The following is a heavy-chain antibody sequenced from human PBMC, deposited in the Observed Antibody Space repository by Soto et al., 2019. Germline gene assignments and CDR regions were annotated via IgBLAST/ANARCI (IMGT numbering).Heavy chain of an antibody. V-gene: IGHV1-2*02. D-gene: IGHD2-15*01. CDR3: ARGRCSGGSCGDVFDP. Sequence: QVQLVQSGAEVKKPGASVKVSCKASGYTFTGYYMHWVRQAPGQGLEWMGWINPNSGGTNYAQKFQGRVTMTRDTSISTAYMELSRLRSDDTAVYYCARGRCSGGSCGDVFDPWGQGTLVTVSS. CDR2: INPNSGGT. CDR1: GYTFTGYY. J-gene: IGHJ5*02.